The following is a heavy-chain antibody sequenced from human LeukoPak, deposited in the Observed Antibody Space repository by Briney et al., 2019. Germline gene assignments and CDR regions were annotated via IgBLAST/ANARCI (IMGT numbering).Heavy chain of an antibody. CDR3: ARDPRPSYDSSDYYYPGDY. D-gene: IGHD3-22*01. J-gene: IGHJ4*02. Sequence: ASAKVSCKASGYTFTGYYMHWVRQAPGQGLEWMAIINPSGGSTNYAQKFQGRVTMTRDTSTSTVYMELTSLRSEDTAVYYCARDPRPSYDSSDYYYPGDYWGQGTLVTVSS. CDR1: GYTFTGYY. V-gene: IGHV1-46*01. CDR2: INPSGGST.